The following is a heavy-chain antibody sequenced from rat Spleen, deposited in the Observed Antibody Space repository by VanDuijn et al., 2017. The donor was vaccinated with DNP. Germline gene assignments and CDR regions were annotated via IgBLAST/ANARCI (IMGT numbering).Heavy chain of an antibody. J-gene: IGHJ3*01. CDR3: ARPIYNNHGGFAY. CDR1: GFTFSDYY. CDR2: LTYDGGST. Sequence: EVQLVESGGDLVQPGRSLKLSCAASGFTFSDYYMAWVRQAPTKGLEWVAYLTYDGGSTYYRDSVKGRFTISRDNAKSTLYLQMNSLRSEDMATYYCARPIYNNHGGFAYWGQGTLVSVSS. V-gene: IGHV5-22*01. D-gene: IGHD1-10*01.